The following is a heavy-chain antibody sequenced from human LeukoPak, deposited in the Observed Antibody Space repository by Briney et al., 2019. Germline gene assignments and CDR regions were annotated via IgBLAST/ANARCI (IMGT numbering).Heavy chain of an antibody. Sequence: GGSLRLSCAASGFTFSSYGMSWVRQAPGKGLEWVSAISGSGGSTYYADSVKGRFTISRDNSKNTLCLQMNSLRAEDTAVYYCAKYTGYDILTGYHYYFDYWGQGTLVTVSS. CDR2: ISGSGGST. CDR3: AKYTGYDILTGYHYYFDY. V-gene: IGHV3-23*01. CDR1: GFTFSSYG. D-gene: IGHD3-9*01. J-gene: IGHJ4*02.